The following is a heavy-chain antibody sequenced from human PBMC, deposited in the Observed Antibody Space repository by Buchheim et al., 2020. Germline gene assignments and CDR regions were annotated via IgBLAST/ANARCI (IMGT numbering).Heavy chain of an antibody. CDR2: ISDSSDYI. CDR1: GFTFSSYS. CDR3: ARLSGWYRGLSRGYGMDV. J-gene: IGHJ6*02. D-gene: IGHD6-19*01. V-gene: IGHV3-21*04. Sequence: EVQLVESGGGLVKPGGSLRLSCTASGFTFSSYSMDWVRQAPGKGLEWVSSISDSSDYIHYVDSVKGRFTISRDNAKNSLYLQMNSLRAEDTALYHCARLSGWYRGLSRGYGMDVWGQGTT.